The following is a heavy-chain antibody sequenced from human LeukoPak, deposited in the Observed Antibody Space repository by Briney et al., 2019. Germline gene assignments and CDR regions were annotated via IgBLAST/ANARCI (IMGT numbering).Heavy chain of an antibody. Sequence: ASVKVSCKASGYTFTGYYMHWVRQAPGQGLEWMGWINPNSGGTNYAQKFQGRVTMTRETSISTAYMELSRLRSDDTAVYYCARDRTARSGSYTFDYWGQGTLVTVSS. CDR3: ARDRTARSGSYTFDY. CDR1: GYTFTGYY. V-gene: IGHV1-2*02. J-gene: IGHJ4*02. CDR2: INPNSGGT. D-gene: IGHD3-10*01.